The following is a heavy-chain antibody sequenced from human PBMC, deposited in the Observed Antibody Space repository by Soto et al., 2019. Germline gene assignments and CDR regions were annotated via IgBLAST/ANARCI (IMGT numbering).Heavy chain of an antibody. Sequence: QVQLQQWGAGLLKPSETLSLTCAVYGGSFSGYYWSWIRQPPGKGREWIGEINHSGSTNYNPSLKSRVTISVDTSKNQFSLKLSSVTAADTAVYYCARGGRYSSRYWGQGTLVTVSS. J-gene: IGHJ4*02. CDR2: INHSGST. CDR1: GGSFSGYY. CDR3: ARGGRYSSRY. V-gene: IGHV4-34*01. D-gene: IGHD6-13*01.